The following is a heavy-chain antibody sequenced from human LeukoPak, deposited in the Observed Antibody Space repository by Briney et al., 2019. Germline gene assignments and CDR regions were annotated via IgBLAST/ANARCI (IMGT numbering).Heavy chain of an antibody. J-gene: IGHJ4*02. CDR1: AFTFTSYG. D-gene: IGHD3-10*02. CDR3: AKDVDLFGELYFHS. CDR2: LRYDGSNR. Sequence: TGGSLRLSCVASAFTFTSYGMHWVRQAPGKGLEWVAFLRYDGSNRSYADSVKGRFTISRDNSKNTLYLQMNSLRAEDTAVYYCAKDVDLFGELYFHSWGQGTLVTVSS. V-gene: IGHV3-30*02.